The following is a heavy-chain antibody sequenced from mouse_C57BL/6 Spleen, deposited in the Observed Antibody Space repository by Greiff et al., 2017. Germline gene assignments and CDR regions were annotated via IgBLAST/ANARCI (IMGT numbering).Heavy chain of an antibody. CDR3: TRKGSSYRFNYFDY. Sequence: QVQLQQSGAELVRPGASVTLSCKASGYTFTDYEMHWVKQTPVHGLEWIGAIDPETGGTAYNQKFKGKAILTADKSSSTAYMELRSLTSEDSAVYYCTRKGSSYRFNYFDYWGQGTTLTVSS. V-gene: IGHV1-15*01. CDR2: IDPETGGT. D-gene: IGHD1-1*01. J-gene: IGHJ2*01. CDR1: GYTFTDYE.